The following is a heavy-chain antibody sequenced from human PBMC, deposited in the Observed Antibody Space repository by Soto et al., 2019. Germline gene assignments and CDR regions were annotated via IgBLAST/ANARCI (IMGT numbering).Heavy chain of an antibody. D-gene: IGHD6-6*01. CDR1: GYSFTSYW. Sequence: PGESLKISCKGSGYSFTSYWISWVRQMPGKGLEWMGRIDPSDSYTNYSPSFQGHVTISADKSISTAYLQWSSLKASDTAMYYCAKAMQLRGYYYYGMDVWGQGTTVTVSS. J-gene: IGHJ6*02. V-gene: IGHV5-10-1*01. CDR2: IDPSDSYT. CDR3: AKAMQLRGYYYYGMDV.